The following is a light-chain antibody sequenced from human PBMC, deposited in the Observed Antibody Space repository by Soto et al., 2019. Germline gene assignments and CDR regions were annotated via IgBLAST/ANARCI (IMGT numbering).Light chain of an antibody. J-gene: IGKJ2*01. CDR1: QSISIW. Sequence: DIHMTQSPSTLSASVGDRVTITCRASQSISIWLAWYQQKPGKAPNLLIYKTSSLETGVPSRFSGSGSGTEFTLTISSLQPDDFATYYCQQYNNWPYTFGLGTKLEMK. CDR3: QQYNNWPYT. V-gene: IGKV1-5*03. CDR2: KTS.